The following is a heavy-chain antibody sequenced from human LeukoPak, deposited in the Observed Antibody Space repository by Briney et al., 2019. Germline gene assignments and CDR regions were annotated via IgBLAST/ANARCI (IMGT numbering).Heavy chain of an antibody. CDR1: GFTFSDYY. CDR2: ISSSSSYT. V-gene: IGHV3-11*06. J-gene: IGHJ4*02. D-gene: IGHD6-19*01. Sequence: GGSLRLSCAASGFTFSDYYMSWIRQAPGKGLEWVSYISSSSSYTNYADSVKGRFTISRDNAKNSLYLQMTSLRAEDTAVYYCARDLYSSGWGSFDYWGQGTLVTVSS. CDR3: ARDLYSSGWGSFDY.